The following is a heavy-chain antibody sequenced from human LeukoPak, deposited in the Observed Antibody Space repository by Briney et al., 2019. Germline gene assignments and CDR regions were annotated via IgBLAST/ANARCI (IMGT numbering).Heavy chain of an antibody. CDR2: IYYSGST. D-gene: IGHD3-22*01. CDR1: GGSISSSSYY. J-gene: IGHJ4*02. Sequence: PSETLSLTCTVSGGSISSSSYYWGWIRQPPGKGLEWIGSIYYSGSTYYNPSLKSRVTISVDTSKNQFSLKLSSVTAADTAVYYCASEITMIVVVRRNYFDYWGQGTLVTVSS. V-gene: IGHV4-39*07. CDR3: ASEITMIVVVRRNYFDY.